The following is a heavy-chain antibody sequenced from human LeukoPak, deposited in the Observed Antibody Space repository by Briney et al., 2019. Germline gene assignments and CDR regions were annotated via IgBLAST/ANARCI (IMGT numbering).Heavy chain of an antibody. CDR2: ISSNGINK. J-gene: IGHJ4*02. V-gene: IGHV3-30-3*01. CDR1: GSTFSSYD. CDR3: ARGSLVGASTPY. D-gene: IGHD1-26*01. Sequence: GGSLRLSCAASGSTFSSYDMHWVRQAPGKGLEWVAVISSNGINKYYADSVKGRFTISRDNSKNTLYLQMNSLRVEDTAVCYCARGSLVGASTPYWGQGTLVTVSS.